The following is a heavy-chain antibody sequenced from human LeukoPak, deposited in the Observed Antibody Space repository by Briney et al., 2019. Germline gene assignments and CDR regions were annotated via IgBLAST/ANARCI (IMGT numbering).Heavy chain of an antibody. CDR2: ISGSGGST. CDR1: GFTFSSYA. V-gene: IGHV3-23*01. Sequence: GGSLRLSCAASGFTFSSYAMSWVRQAPGKGLEWVSAISGSGGSTYYADSVKGRFTISRDNSKNTLYLQMNSLRAEDTAVYYCAVNIAARGQFDYWGQGTLVTVSS. D-gene: IGHD6-6*01. J-gene: IGHJ4*02. CDR3: AVNIAARGQFDY.